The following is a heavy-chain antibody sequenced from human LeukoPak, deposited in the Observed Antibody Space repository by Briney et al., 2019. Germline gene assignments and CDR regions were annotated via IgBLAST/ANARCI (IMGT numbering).Heavy chain of an antibody. D-gene: IGHD6-19*01. CDR1: GFTFSSYG. Sequence: GRSLRLSCAASGFTFSSYGMHWVRQAPGKGLEWVAVIWYDGSNKNYADSVKGRFTISRDNSKNTLYLQMNSPRVEDTAVYYCAKDPHQRIAVAGYFDYWGQGTLVTVSS. V-gene: IGHV3-33*06. J-gene: IGHJ4*02. CDR3: AKDPHQRIAVAGYFDY. CDR2: IWYDGSNK.